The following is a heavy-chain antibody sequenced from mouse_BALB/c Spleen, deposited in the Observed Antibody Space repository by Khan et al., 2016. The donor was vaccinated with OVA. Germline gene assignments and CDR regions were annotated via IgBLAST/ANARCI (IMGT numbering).Heavy chain of an antibody. CDR3: TRERIDY. CDR2: INPTSGYT. Sequence: QVQLQQSGAELAKPWPSVTMSCTASGYTFTTYWMHWVKQRPGQGLEWIVYINPTSGYTDYNEKFKDRTTLSADKSSSTAFMQLSSLTSEDSAVYYCTRERIDYWGQGTTLTVSS. CDR1: GYTFTTYW. J-gene: IGHJ2*01. V-gene: IGHV1-4*02.